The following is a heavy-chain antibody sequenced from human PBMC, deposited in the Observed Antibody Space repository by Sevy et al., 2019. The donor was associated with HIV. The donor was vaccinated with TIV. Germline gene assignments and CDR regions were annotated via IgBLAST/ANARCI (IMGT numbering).Heavy chain of an antibody. J-gene: IGHJ5*02. CDR1: GFTFSSYA. Sequence: GGSLRLSCAASGFTFSSYAMSWVRQAPGKGLEWVSAISGSGGSTYYADSVKGRFTISRDNSKNTLYLQMNSLRAEDTAVYYCAKGGGYSYGYANGFDPWGQGTLVTVSS. CDR2: ISGSGGST. V-gene: IGHV3-23*01. D-gene: IGHD5-18*01. CDR3: AKGGGYSYGYANGFDP.